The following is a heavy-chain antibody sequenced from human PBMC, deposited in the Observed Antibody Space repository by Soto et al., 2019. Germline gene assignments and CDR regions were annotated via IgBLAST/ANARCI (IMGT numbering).Heavy chain of an antibody. V-gene: IGHV3-23*01. J-gene: IGHJ4*02. Sequence: PGGSLRLSCAASGFSFGSYALSWVRQAPGKGLEWVSTISGSDGKTFYADSVKGRFSISRDTSQSTYYLQMNSLRADDTAMYYCARWSYLDYWGQGTRVTVSS. CDR3: ARWSYLDY. CDR2: ISGSDGKT. CDR1: GFSFGSYA. D-gene: IGHD3-3*01.